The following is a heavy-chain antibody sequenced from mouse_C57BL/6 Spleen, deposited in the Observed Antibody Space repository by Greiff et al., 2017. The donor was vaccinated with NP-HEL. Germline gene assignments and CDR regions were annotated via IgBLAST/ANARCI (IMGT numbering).Heavy chain of an antibody. CDR1: GYTFTSYT. V-gene: IGHV1-4*01. CDR2: INPSSGYT. Sequence: QVQLQQSGAELARPGASVKMSCKASGYTFTSYTMHWVKQRPGQGLEWIGYINPSSGYTKYNQKFKDKATLTADKSSSTAYMQLSSLTSEDSAVYYCARSFYGSSYVVFAYWGQGTLVTVSA. D-gene: IGHD1-1*01. J-gene: IGHJ3*01. CDR3: ARSFYGSSYVVFAY.